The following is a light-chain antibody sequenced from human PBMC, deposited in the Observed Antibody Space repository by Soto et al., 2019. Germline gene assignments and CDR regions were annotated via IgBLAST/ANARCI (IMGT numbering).Light chain of an antibody. V-gene: IGKV3-20*01. Sequence: EIVMTQSPATLSLSPAQRSTLSCISSESGSGHFAWYQQKTGQDPSLLFYCASNRVTAIPDRFSGSGFGTDFTLTITRLEPEDFAVYYCQQYGDSPQTFGPGTKVDIK. CDR2: CAS. CDR1: ESGSGH. CDR3: QQYGDSPQT. J-gene: IGKJ1*01.